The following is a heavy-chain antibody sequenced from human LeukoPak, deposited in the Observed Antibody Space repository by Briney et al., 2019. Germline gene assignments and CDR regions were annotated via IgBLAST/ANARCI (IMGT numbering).Heavy chain of an antibody. V-gene: IGHV1-8*01. D-gene: IGHD3-22*01. CDR1: GYTFTYYD. J-gene: IGHJ4*02. CDR3: VRVVIDSSGSYYSFFDY. CDR2: MNPHSGNT. Sequence: ASVKISCKASGYTFTYYDINWVRQATGQGLEWMGWMNPHSGNTGYAQKFQGTVTMTRDTSISTAYMELSSLRSEDTAVYYCVRVVIDSSGSYYSFFDYWGQGTLVTVSS.